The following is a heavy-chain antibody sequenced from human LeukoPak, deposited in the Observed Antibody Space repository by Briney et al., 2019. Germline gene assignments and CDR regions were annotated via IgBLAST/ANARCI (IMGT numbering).Heavy chain of an antibody. CDR1: GYTFTNYA. Sequence: GASVKVSCKASGYTFTNYAIHWVRQAPGQRLEWMGWFNSDTGNTGYSQKFQGRVIITRDTSASTAYMELSSLRPEDTAVFFCARGGPNSSGWTLDYWGQGTLVTVSS. CDR2: FNSDTGNT. CDR3: ARGGPNSSGWTLDY. V-gene: IGHV1-3*01. D-gene: IGHD6-19*01. J-gene: IGHJ4*02.